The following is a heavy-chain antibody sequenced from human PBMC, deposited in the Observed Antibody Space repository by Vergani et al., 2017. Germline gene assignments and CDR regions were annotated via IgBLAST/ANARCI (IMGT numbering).Heavy chain of an antibody. J-gene: IGHJ6*02. D-gene: IGHD2-2*01. CDR3: ARGGCSSTSCYPYYYYYGMDV. Sequence: QVQLVESGGGLVKPGGSLRLSCAASGFTFSDYYMSWIRQAPGKGLEWVSYISSSGSTIYYADSVKGRFTTSRDNAKNSLYLQMNSLRAEDTAVYYCARGGCSSTSCYPYYYYYGMDVWGQGTTVTVSS. CDR1: GFTFSDYY. V-gene: IGHV3-11*01. CDR2: ISSSGSTI.